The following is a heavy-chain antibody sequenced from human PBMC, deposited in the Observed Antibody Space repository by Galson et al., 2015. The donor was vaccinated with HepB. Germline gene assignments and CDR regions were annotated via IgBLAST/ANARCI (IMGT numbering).Heavy chain of an antibody. Sequence: SETLSLTCAVYGGSFSGYYWSWIRQPPGKGLEWIGEINHSGYTNYNPSLKSRVTISIDASENQLSLKLSSVTAADTAVYYCARGRAGCFDIWGQGTMVTVSS. CDR3: ARGRAGCFDI. J-gene: IGHJ3*02. D-gene: IGHD6-19*01. V-gene: IGHV4-34*01. CDR2: INHSGYT. CDR1: GGSFSGYY.